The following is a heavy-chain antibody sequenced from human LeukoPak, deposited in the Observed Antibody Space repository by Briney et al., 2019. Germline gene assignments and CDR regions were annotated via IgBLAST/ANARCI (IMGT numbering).Heavy chain of an antibody. V-gene: IGHV4-31*03. CDR1: GGSISSGGYY. J-gene: IGHJ2*01. D-gene: IGHD3-10*01. CDR3: ARYLWFGESLYWYFDL. CDR2: IYYSGST. Sequence: SQTLSLTCTVSGGSISSGGYYWSWIRQHPGKGLEWIGYIYYSGSTYYNPSLKSRVTISVDTSKNQFSLKLSSVTAADTAVYYCARYLWFGESLYWYFDLWGRGTLVTVSS.